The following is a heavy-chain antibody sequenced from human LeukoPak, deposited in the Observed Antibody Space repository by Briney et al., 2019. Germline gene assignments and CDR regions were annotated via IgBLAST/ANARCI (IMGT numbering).Heavy chain of an antibody. CDR3: ARLAFYDFWSGYLDS. J-gene: IGHJ4*02. V-gene: IGHV1-2*02. Sequence: GASVKVSCTASGYIFTGYYIHWLRQAPGQGLEYLGWINPNGGATKYTQKFQGRVTMTRDTSTNTAYMELSSLRSDDTAVYYCARLAFYDFWSGYLDSWGQGTLVTVSS. CDR2: INPNGGAT. D-gene: IGHD3-3*01. CDR1: GYIFTGYY.